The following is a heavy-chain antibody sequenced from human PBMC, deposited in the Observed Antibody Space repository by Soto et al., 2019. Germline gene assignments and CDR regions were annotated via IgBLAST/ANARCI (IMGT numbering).Heavy chain of an antibody. CDR3: ARDPTGTVRFDP. CDR1: GGTFSSYT. V-gene: IGHV1-69*08. J-gene: IGHJ5*02. D-gene: IGHD1-1*01. CDR2: IIPILGIA. Sequence: QVQLVQSGAEVKRPGSSVKVSCKASGGTFSSYTISWVRQAPGQGLEGMGRIIPILGIANYAQKFQGRVTITADKSTSTAYMELSSLRSEDTAVYYCARDPTGTVRFDPWGQGTLVTVSS.